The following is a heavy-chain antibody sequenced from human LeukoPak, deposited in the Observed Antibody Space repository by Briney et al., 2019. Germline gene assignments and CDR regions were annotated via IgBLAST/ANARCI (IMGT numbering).Heavy chain of an antibody. D-gene: IGHD3-9*01. Sequence: SETLSLTCAVSGSAVSSDDHFWSWIRQPPGRGLEWIGYIYHRGSTAYNPSLRSRVTVSLDKSRNQFSLNLYSVTAADTAVYYCARAPYDILTGYFLFDSWGQGTLITVSS. CDR1: GSAVSSDDHF. V-gene: IGHV4-30-2*01. CDR3: ARAPYDILTGYFLFDS. J-gene: IGHJ4*02. CDR2: IYHRGST.